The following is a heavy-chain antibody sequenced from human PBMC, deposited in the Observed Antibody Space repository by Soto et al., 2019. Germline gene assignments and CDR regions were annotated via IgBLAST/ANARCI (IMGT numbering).Heavy chain of an antibody. CDR3: AKNQERELPRVIDF. Sequence: GGSLRLSCATSGLTFSNYAMSWVRQAPGGGLEWVSSMSGSSSTTYYADSVRGRFTISRDRSKNTLYLQMSSLRAEDTALYYCAKNQERELPRVIDFWGQGTQVTVSS. CDR1: GLTFSNYA. CDR2: MSGSSSTT. D-gene: IGHD1-7*01. J-gene: IGHJ4*02. V-gene: IGHV3-23*01.